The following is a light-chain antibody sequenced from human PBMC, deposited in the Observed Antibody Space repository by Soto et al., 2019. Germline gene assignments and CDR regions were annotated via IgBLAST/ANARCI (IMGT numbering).Light chain of an antibody. Sequence: EIVMTQSPATLPVSPGERATLSCRASQSVSILLAWYQQKPGQAPRLLIYGASSRATGIPDRFSASGSGTDFTLTISRLEPEDFAVYYCQQYSKSPLTFGQGTKVDIK. CDR2: GAS. CDR1: QSVSIL. V-gene: IGKV3-20*01. J-gene: IGKJ1*01. CDR3: QQYSKSPLT.